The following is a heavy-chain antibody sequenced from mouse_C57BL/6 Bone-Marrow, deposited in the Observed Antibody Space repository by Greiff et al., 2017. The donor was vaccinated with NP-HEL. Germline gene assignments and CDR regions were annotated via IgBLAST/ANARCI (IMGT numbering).Heavy chain of an antibody. V-gene: IGHV1-69*01. CDR2: LDPSDSYT. CDR1: GYTFTSYW. CDR3: ARSGDYYGSSYFDY. D-gene: IGHD1-1*01. J-gene: IGHJ2*01. Sequence: QVQLQQPGAELVMPGASVKLSCKASGYTFTSYWMHWVKQRPGQGLEWIGELDPSDSYTNYNQKFKGKSTLTVDKSSSTAYMQLSSLTSEDSAVYYCARSGDYYGSSYFDYWGQGTTLTVSS.